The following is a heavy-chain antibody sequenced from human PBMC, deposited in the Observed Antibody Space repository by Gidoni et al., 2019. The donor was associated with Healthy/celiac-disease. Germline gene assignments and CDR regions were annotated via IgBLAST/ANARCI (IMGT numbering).Heavy chain of an antibody. CDR1: GFTFRSYA. V-gene: IGHV3-23*04. Sequence: EVQLVESGGGLVQPGGSLRLSCAASGFTFRSYAMSWVRQAPGKGLDWVSAISGSGGSTYYADSVKGRFTISRDNSKNTLYLQMNSLRAEDTAVYYCAKDVDYTVTVSDYWGQGTLVTVSS. D-gene: IGHD4-4*01. CDR3: AKDVDYTVTVSDY. J-gene: IGHJ4*02. CDR2: ISGSGGST.